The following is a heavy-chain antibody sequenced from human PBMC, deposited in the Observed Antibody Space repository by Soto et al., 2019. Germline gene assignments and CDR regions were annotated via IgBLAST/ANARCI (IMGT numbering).Heavy chain of an antibody. CDR1: GGSISSSTYY. CDR3: ASRGGPADF. CDR2: IYFGGST. Sequence: QLQLQESGPGLVKPSETLSLTCTVSGGSISSSTYYWGWIRQPPGKGLEWIGSIYFGGSTYYKPSLESRVTISVDTSKSQFSLKLSSVTAADTAVYYGASRGGPADFWGQGTLVTVSS. V-gene: IGHV4-39*01. D-gene: IGHD2-15*01. J-gene: IGHJ4*02.